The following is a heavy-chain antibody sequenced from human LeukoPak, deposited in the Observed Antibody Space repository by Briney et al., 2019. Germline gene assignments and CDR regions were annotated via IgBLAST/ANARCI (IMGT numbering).Heavy chain of an antibody. V-gene: IGHV4-34*01. Sequence: SETLSLTCAVYGGSFSGYYWSWIRQPPGKGLEWIGEINHSGSTNYNPSLKSRVTISVDTSKNQFSLKLSSVTAADTAVYYCARGANSGQLDYWGQGTLVTVSS. J-gene: IGHJ4*02. CDR2: INHSGST. CDR1: GGSFSGYY. D-gene: IGHD5-12*01. CDR3: ARGANSGQLDY.